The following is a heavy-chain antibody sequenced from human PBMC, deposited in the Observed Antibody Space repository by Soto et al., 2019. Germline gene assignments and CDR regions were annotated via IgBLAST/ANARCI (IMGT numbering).Heavy chain of an antibody. CDR3: AKWGTGRDGYNPLDY. V-gene: IGHV3-30*18. Sequence: QVQLVESGGGVVQPGRSLRLSCAASGFTFSSYGMHWVRQAPGKGLEWVAVISYDGSNKYYADSVKGRFTISRDNSKNTLYLQMNSLRAEDTAVYYCAKWGTGRDGYNPLDYWGQGTLVIVSS. J-gene: IGHJ4*02. D-gene: IGHD3-10*01. CDR2: ISYDGSNK. CDR1: GFTFSSYG.